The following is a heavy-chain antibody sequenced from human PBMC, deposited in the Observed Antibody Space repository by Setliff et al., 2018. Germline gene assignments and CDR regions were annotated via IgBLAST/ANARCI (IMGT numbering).Heavy chain of an antibody. CDR1: GGSFSGYY. Sequence: PSETLSLTCAVYGGSFSGYYWSWIRQPPGKGLEWIGEINHSGSTNYNPSLKSRVTISVDKSKNQFSLKLSSVTAADTAVYYCARGRHPPWSGYPYYYMDVWGKGTTVTVSS. J-gene: IGHJ6*03. D-gene: IGHD3-3*01. V-gene: IGHV4-34*01. CDR3: ARGRHPPWSGYPYYYMDV. CDR2: INHSGST.